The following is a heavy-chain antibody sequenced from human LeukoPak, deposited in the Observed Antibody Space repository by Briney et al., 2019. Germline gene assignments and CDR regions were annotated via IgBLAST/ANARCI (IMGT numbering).Heavy chain of an antibody. D-gene: IGHD3-22*01. V-gene: IGHV1-69*05. CDR3: ARDYYYDSSGSHTDAFDI. Sequence: GSSVKVSCEASGGTFSSYAISWVRQAPGQGLEWMGGIIPIFGTANYAQKFQGRVTITTDESTSTAYMELSSLRSEDTAVYYCARDYYYDSSGSHTDAFDIWGQGTMVTVSS. CDR2: IIPIFGTA. CDR1: GGTFSSYA. J-gene: IGHJ3*02.